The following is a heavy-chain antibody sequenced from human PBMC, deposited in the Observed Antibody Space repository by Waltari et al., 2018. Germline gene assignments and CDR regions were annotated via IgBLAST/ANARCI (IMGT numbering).Heavy chain of an antibody. D-gene: IGHD4-17*01. Sequence: QVQLVESGGGVVQPGGSLRLSCAASGFTFSSYGMHWVRQPPGKGLEWIGEIKHSGSTNYNPSLKSRVTISVDTSKNQFSLKLSSVTAADTAVYYCARPDYGDVPYWGQGTLVTVSS. J-gene: IGHJ4*02. CDR2: IKHSGST. CDR1: GFTFSSYG. V-gene: IGHV4-34*01. CDR3: ARPDYGDVPY.